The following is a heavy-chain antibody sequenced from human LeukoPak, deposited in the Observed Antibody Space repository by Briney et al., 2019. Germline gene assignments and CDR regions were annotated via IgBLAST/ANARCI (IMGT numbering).Heavy chain of an antibody. CDR1: GGSFSGYY. J-gene: IGHJ2*01. CDR2: INHSGST. V-gene: IGHV4-34*01. Sequence: SETLSLTCAVYGGSFSGYYWSWIRQPPGKGLEWIGEINHSGSTNYNPSLKSRVTISVDTSKNQFSLKLSSVTAADTAVYYCARGWKWFGELWNWYFDIWGRGTLVTASS. CDR3: ARGWKWFGELWNWYFDI. D-gene: IGHD3-10*01.